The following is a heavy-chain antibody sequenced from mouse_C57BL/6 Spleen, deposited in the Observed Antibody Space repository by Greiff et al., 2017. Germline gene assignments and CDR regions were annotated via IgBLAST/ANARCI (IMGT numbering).Heavy chain of an antibody. CDR3: ARNDYDYHYYAMDY. CDR2: IYPGDGDT. V-gene: IGHV1-80*01. Sequence: QVQLKQSGAELVKPGASVKISCKASGYAFSSYWMNWVKQRPGKGLEWIGQIYPGDGDTNYNGQFKGKATLTADKSSSTAYMQLSSLTSEDSAVYFCARNDYDYHYYAMDYWGQGTSVTVSS. J-gene: IGHJ4*01. D-gene: IGHD2-4*01. CDR1: GYAFSSYW.